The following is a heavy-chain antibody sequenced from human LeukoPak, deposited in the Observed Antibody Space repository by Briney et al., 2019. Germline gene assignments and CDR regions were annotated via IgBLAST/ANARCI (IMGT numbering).Heavy chain of an antibody. D-gene: IGHD2-21*02. CDR1: GFTFSSYG. CDR3: AKEGRCGGDCYYFDY. Sequence: GGSLRLSCAASGFTFSSYGMHWVRQAPGKGLEWVAVISYDGSNKYYADSVKGRFTISRDNSKNTLYLQMNSLRAEDTAVYYCAKEGRCGGDCYYFDYWGQGTLVTVSS. CDR2: ISYDGSNK. J-gene: IGHJ4*02. V-gene: IGHV3-30*18.